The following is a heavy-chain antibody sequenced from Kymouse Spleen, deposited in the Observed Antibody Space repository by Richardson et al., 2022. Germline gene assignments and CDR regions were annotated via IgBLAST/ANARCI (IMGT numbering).Heavy chain of an antibody. CDR1: GGSISSSSYY. D-gene: IGHD5-18,IGHD5-18*01. V-gene: IGHV4-39*01. J-gene: IGHJ4*02. CDR2: IYYSGST. CDR3: ARQGSYGSIDY. Sequence: QLQLQESGPGLVKPSETLSLTCTVSGGSISSSSYYWGWIRQPPGKGLEWIGSIYYSGSTYYNPSLKSRVTISVDTSKNQFSLKLSSVTAADTAVYYCARQGSYGSIDYWGQGTLVTVSS.